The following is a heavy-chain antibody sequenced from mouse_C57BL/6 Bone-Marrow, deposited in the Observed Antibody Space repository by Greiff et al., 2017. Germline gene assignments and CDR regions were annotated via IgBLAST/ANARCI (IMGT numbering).Heavy chain of an antibody. V-gene: IGHV1-64*01. Sequence: VQLQQPGAELVKPGASVKLSCKASGYTFTSYWMHWVKQWPGQGLEWIGMIHPNSGSTNYNEKFKSKATLTVDKSSSTAYVQLSSLTSEDSAVYYYGRFSFYYGSYFDYWDRGNALTVSA. J-gene: IGHJ2*01. CDR3: GRFSFYYGSYFDY. CDR1: GYTFTSYW. CDR2: IHPNSGST. D-gene: IGHD1-1*01.